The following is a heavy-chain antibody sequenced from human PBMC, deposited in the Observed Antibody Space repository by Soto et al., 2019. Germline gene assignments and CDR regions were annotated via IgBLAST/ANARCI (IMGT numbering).Heavy chain of an antibody. J-gene: IGHJ5*02. CDR2: ISAYNGNT. Sequence: QVQLVQSGAEVKKPGASVKVSCKASGFTFSNYGITWLRQVPGQGLEWMEWISAYNGNTVHAQEYQGRLTMTTDTSTSTAYMELRSLRPDDTAVYYCARPQNDILTDSYTNYFDPWGQGTLVTVSS. V-gene: IGHV1-18*01. CDR3: ARPQNDILTDSYTNYFDP. D-gene: IGHD3-9*01. CDR1: GFTFSNYG.